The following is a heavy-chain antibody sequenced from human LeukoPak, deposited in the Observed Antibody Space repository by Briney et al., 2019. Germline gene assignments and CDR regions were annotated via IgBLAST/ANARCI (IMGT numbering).Heavy chain of an antibody. J-gene: IGHJ5*02. V-gene: IGHV3-33*01. CDR1: GFTFSSYG. D-gene: IGHD2-15*01. CDR2: IWYDGSNK. Sequence: GRSLRLSCAASGFTFSSYGMHWVRQAPGKGLEWVAVIWYDGSNKYYADSVKGRFTISRDNSKNTLYLQMNSLRAEDTAVYYRARDSSGFDPWGQGTLVTVS. CDR3: ARDSSGFDP.